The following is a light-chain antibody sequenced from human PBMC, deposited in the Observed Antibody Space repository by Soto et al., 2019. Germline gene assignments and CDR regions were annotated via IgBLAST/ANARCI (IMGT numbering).Light chain of an antibody. CDR1: QSVSSY. V-gene: IGKV3-11*01. CDR3: QQRSNCPLT. CDR2: DAS. Sequence: EIVLTQSPATLSLSPGERATLSCRASQSVSSYLAWYQQKPGQAPRLLIYDASNRATGIPARFSGGGSGTDFTLTKSSLEPEDFAVYHCQQRSNCPLTYGGGTTVKIQ. J-gene: IGKJ4*01.